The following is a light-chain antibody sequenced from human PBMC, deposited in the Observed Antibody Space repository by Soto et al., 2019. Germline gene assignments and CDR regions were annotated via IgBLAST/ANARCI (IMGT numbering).Light chain of an antibody. CDR2: GAS. J-gene: IGKJ1*01. CDR1: QSVSSRD. V-gene: IGKV3-20*01. CDR3: QQYGTSFWT. Sequence: EIVLTQSPGTLSLSPGERATLSCRTSQSVSSRDLAWYQQKPGQAPRLLMHGASTRATGIPDRFSGSGSGTDFTLTISRLEPEDFAVYYCQQYGTSFWTFGQGTKVEIK.